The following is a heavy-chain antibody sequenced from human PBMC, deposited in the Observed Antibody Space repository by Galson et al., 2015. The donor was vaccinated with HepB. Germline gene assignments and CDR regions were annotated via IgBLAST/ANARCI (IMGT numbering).Heavy chain of an antibody. D-gene: IGHD3-3*01. CDR3: ARFLNITFFGVVSNYGMDV. J-gene: IGHJ6*02. V-gene: IGHV1-3*01. CDR1: GYTFTSYA. CDR2: INAGNGNT. Sequence: SVKVSCKASGYTFTSYALHWVRQAPGQRLEWMGWINAGNGNTKYSQKFQGRVTITRDTSASTAYMELSSLRSEDTAVYYCARFLNITFFGVVSNYGMDVWGQGTTVTVSS.